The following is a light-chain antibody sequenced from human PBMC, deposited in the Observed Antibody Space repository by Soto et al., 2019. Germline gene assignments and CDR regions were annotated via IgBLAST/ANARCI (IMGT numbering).Light chain of an antibody. CDR3: QSYESRLTAYV. V-gene: IGLV1-40*01. Sequence: QSVLTQPPSVSGAPGQRVTISCTGSSSSIGAGYDVHWYHQLTGEAPKLLVSGNNNRPSGVPDRFSASKSGTSASLAITGLQTEDEAQYYCQSYESRLTAYVFGTGTKLTVL. CDR1: SSSIGAGYD. J-gene: IGLJ1*01. CDR2: GNN.